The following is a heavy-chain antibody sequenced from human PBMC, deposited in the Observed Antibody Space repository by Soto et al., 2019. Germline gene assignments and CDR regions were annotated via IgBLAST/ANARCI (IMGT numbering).Heavy chain of an antibody. V-gene: IGHV4-59*08. Sequence: SETLSLTCTVSGGSISSYYWSWIRQPPGKGLEWIGYIYYSGSTNYNPSLKSRVTISVDTSKNQFSLKLSSVTAADTAVYYCARHLHSDYYGSGSYYWFDPWGQGTLVTVSS. CDR3: ARHLHSDYYGSGSYYWFDP. J-gene: IGHJ5*02. D-gene: IGHD3-10*01. CDR2: IYYSGST. CDR1: GGSISSYY.